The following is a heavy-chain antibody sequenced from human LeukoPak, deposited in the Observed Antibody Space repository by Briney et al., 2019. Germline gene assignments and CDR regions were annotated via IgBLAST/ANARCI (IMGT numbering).Heavy chain of an antibody. CDR3: ARGSREVVPAASDY. CDR2: IDPSDSYT. V-gene: IGHV5-10-1*01. Sequence: GESLSISCKGSGYSFPSYWISWVRQMPGQGLDWMGRIDPSDSYTNYSPSFQGHVTISADKSISTAYLQWSSLKASDTGMYYCARGSREVVPAASDYGGQGSLVTV. CDR1: GYSFPSYW. D-gene: IGHD2-2*01. J-gene: IGHJ4*02.